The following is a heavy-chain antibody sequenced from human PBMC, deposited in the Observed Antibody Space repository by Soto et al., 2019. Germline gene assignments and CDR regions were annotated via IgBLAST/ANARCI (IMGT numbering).Heavy chain of an antibody. Sequence: SKPLSLTCTVYGGSITSSYCSWIRRPPGKGLEWIAYIYDTGISGYTPSTSYNPSLKSRVTMSVDTSKSQFSLKLTSVTAADTAVYYCARGEDAFFYYGLDVWGQGITVTVS. V-gene: IGHV4-59*01. CDR2: IYDTGISGYTPST. CDR1: GGSITSSY. CDR3: ARGEDAFFYYGLDV. J-gene: IGHJ6*02.